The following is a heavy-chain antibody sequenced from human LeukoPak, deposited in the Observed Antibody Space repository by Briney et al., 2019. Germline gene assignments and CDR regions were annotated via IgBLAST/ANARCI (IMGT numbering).Heavy chain of an antibody. V-gene: IGHV4-39*01. CDR1: GGSISTTRYS. D-gene: IGHD3-10*01. Sequence: PSETQSLTCTVSGGSISTTRYSWGWIRQPPGKGLEWIGNILYSGTTYYNPSLKSRVTISVDTSKNQFSLKLSSVTAADTAVYYCARYYYGSGRTNNWFDPWGQGTLVILSS. CDR3: ARYYYGSGRTNNWFDP. J-gene: IGHJ5*02. CDR2: ILYSGTT.